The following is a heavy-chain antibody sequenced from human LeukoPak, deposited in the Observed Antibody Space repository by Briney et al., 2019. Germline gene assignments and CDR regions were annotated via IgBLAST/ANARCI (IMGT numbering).Heavy chain of an antibody. CDR3: ARDPGSSSFDY. J-gene: IGHJ4*02. V-gene: IGHV3-7*01. CDR2: INQDGSVK. D-gene: IGHD6-13*01. Sequence: GGSLRLSCAASTFTFSTFWMTWVRQAPGKGPEFVANINQDGSVKNYVDSVKGRFTISRDNAKHSLYLQMNSLRADDTAVYYCARDPGSSSFDYWGQGTLVTVSS. CDR1: TFTFSTFW.